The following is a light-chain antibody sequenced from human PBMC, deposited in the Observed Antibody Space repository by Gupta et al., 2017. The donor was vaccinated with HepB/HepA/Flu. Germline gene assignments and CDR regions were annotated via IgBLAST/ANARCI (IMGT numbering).Light chain of an antibody. CDR3: QQEHEWPRT. CDR2: SAS. CDR1: QKIYNN. V-gene: IGKV3-15*01. J-gene: IGKJ1*01. Sequence: EIVLTQSPTTLSVSPGERATLSCRASQKIYNNLAWFQQKPGQAPRLLIYSASSRATGIPTRFSGSESGTEFTLTISSLQSEDFALYYCQQEHEWPRTFGQGTKVEIK.